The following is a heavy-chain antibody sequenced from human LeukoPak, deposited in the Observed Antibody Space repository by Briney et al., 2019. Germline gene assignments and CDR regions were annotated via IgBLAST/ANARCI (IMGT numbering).Heavy chain of an antibody. D-gene: IGHD3-22*01. CDR2: IYYSGST. J-gene: IGHJ4*02. CDR3: ARSLYYYDSSGPVPGY. Sequence: KPSETLSLTCTVSGGSISSSSYYWGWIRQPPGKGLEWIGSIYYSGSTYYNPSLKSRVTISVDTSKNQFSLKLSSVTAADTAVYYCARSLYYYDSSGPVPGYWGQGTLVTVSS. V-gene: IGHV4-39*01. CDR1: GGSISSSSYY.